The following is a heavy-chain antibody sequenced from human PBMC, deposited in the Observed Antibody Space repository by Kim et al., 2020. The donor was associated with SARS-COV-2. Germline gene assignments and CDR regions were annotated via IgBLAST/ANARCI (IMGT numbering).Heavy chain of an antibody. CDR3: ARVIAAAGNLYYYYYGMDV. V-gene: IGHV4-31*02. Sequence: RVTISVDTSKNQFSLKLSSVTAADTAVYYCARVIAAAGNLYYYYYGMDVWGQGTTVTVSS. J-gene: IGHJ6*02. D-gene: IGHD6-13*01.